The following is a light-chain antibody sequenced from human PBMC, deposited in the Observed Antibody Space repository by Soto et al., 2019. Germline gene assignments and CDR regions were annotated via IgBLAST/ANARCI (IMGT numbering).Light chain of an antibody. CDR3: HHYSTSPPGT. CDR1: QNILKRY. Sequence: EIVLTQSPGTLSSSPGERVTLSCRASQNILKRYLAWYQQKPGQAPRLLMYEASSRATGIPDRFSGSGFGTDITLTISRLEPEDLAVYYCHHYSTSPPGTFGQGTKVEIK. CDR2: EAS. V-gene: IGKV3-20*01. J-gene: IGKJ1*01.